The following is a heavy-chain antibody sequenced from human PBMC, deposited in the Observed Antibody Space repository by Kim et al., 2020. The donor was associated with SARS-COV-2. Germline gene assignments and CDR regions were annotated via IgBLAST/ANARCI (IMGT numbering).Heavy chain of an antibody. CDR1: GYSFTSYW. D-gene: IGHD3-10*01. CDR3: AVRRGGSGSYYNLRFDP. J-gene: IGHJ5*02. Sequence: GESLKISCKGSGYSFTSYWISWVRQMPGKGLEWMGRIDPSDSYTNYSPSFQGHVTISADKSISTAYLQWSSLKASDTAMYYCAVRRGGSGSYYNLRFDPWGQGNRVTVSA. CDR2: IDPSDSYT. V-gene: IGHV5-10-1*01.